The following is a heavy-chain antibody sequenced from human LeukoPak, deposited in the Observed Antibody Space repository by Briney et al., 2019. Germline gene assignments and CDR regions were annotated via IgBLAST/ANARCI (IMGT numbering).Heavy chain of an antibody. Sequence: GGSLRLSCAASGFTLSSYWMHWVRQAPGKGLVWVSRINSDGSYTTYADSVKGRFTISRDNAKNSLFLQMNSLRAEDTAVYYCAGGRRKGQQLNWGQGTLVTVSS. CDR2: INSDGSYT. D-gene: IGHD6-13*01. CDR3: AGGRRKGQQLN. J-gene: IGHJ4*02. CDR1: GFTLSSYW. V-gene: IGHV3-74*01.